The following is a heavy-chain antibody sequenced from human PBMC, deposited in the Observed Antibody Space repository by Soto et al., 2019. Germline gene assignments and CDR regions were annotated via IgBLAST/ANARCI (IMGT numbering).Heavy chain of an antibody. V-gene: IGHV1-8*01. Sequence: QVQLVQSGAEVKKPGASVKVSCKASGYTFTSYDINWVRQATGQGLEWMGWMNPNSGNTGYAQKFQGRVTMTRNTSISTAYMELSSLRCEDTAVYYCARGGYCSVGSCYRSHYYGMDVWGQGTTVTVSS. D-gene: IGHD2-15*01. CDR1: GYTFTSYD. J-gene: IGHJ6*02. CDR3: ARGGYCSVGSCYRSHYYGMDV. CDR2: MNPNSGNT.